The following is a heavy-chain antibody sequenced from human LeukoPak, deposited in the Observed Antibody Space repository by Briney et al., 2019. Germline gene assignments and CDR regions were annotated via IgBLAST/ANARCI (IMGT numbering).Heavy chain of an antibody. D-gene: IGHD6-13*01. J-gene: IGHJ6*02. CDR1: GFTFSSYS. V-gene: IGHV3-48*02. CDR2: ISSSSSTI. Sequence: PGGSLRLSCAASGFTFSSYSMNWVRQAPGKGLEWVSYISSSSSTIYYADSAKGRFTISRDNAKNSLYLQMNSLRDEDTAVYYCARGESSSLMGYYYYYYGMDVWGQGTTVTVSS. CDR3: ARGESSSLMGYYYYYYGMDV.